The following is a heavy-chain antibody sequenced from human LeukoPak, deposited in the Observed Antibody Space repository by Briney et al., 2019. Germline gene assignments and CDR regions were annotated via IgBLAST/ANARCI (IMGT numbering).Heavy chain of an antibody. Sequence: SSETLSLTCSVSGGSISNYYWSWIRQPPGKRLEGIGYIYYSGNPNYNPSLKSRVTISVDTSKNQFSLKLSSVTAADTAVYYCARERRISIFGVVHYYMDVWGEGTTVTVSS. CDR2: IYYSGNP. J-gene: IGHJ6*03. D-gene: IGHD3-3*01. CDR3: ARERRISIFGVVHYYMDV. CDR1: GGSISNYY. V-gene: IGHV4-59*01.